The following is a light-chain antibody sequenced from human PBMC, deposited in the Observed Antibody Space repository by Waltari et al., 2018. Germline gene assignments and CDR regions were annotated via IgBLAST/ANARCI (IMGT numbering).Light chain of an antibody. CDR1: SNDVGSSHP. V-gene: IGLV2-23*01. Sequence: QSALTQPASVSGSPAQSITISCTGTSNDVGSSHPVPWYQQHPGSAPKLIIYEGSKRPSGVSSRFSGSRSGNTASLTISGLQADDEGDYYCCSYAAINTYVFGTGTKVSVL. CDR3: CSYAAINTYV. J-gene: IGLJ1*01. CDR2: EGS.